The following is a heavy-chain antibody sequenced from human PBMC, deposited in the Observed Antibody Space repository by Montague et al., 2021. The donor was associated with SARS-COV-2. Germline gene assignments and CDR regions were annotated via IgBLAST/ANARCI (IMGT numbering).Heavy chain of an antibody. CDR3: ARGGGYSNYGLDV. Sequence: SETLSLTCTVSGGSISNYYWSWIRQPPGRGLEWIGYIYYSGSTDYSPSLKSRVTISLDTSKNKFSLTVTSVTAADTVVYYCARGGGYSNYGLDVWGPGTTVTVSS. D-gene: IGHD3-22*01. CDR2: IYYSGST. J-gene: IGHJ6*02. V-gene: IGHV4-59*01. CDR1: GGSISNYY.